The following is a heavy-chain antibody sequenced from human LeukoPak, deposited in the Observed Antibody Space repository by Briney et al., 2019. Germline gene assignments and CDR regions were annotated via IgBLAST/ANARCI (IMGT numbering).Heavy chain of an antibody. V-gene: IGHV4-61*02. CDR3: ARDLGWDGGTYSKNENDAFDI. J-gene: IGHJ3*02. CDR1: GGSISSGSYY. D-gene: IGHD1-26*01. CDR2: IYTSGST. Sequence: PSETLSLTCTVSGGSISSGSYYWSWIRQPAGKGLEWSGRIYTSGSTNYNPSLKSRVTMSVDTSKNQFSLKLSSVTAADTAVYYCARDLGWDGGTYSKNENDAFDIWGQGTMVTVSS.